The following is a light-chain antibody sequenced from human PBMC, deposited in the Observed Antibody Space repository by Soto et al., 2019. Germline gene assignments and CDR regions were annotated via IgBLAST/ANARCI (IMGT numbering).Light chain of an antibody. J-gene: IGKJ1*01. Sequence: DIQMTQSPSTLSASVGDRVTITCRASQSISSWLAWYQQKPGKAPKLLIYKASSLESGVPSRFSGSESGTEFTLTISSLEPDDFTTYYCQQYNNYLWTFGQGTKVEIK. V-gene: IGKV1-5*03. CDR2: KAS. CDR1: QSISSW. CDR3: QQYNNYLWT.